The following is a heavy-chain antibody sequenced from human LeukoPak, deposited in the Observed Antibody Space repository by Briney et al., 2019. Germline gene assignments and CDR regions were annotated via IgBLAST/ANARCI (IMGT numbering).Heavy chain of an antibody. J-gene: IGHJ4*02. CDR2: IKEDGTEK. CDR1: GFTFSSYW. Sequence: GGSLRLSCAGSGFTFSSYWMSWVRQAPGKGLEYVANIKEDGTEKYYVDSVKGRFTISRDNAKNSLYLQMSSLRADDTAVYYCARDSGFHTFDSWGQGTLVTVSS. CDR3: ARDSGFHTFDS. D-gene: IGHD5-12*01. V-gene: IGHV3-7*05.